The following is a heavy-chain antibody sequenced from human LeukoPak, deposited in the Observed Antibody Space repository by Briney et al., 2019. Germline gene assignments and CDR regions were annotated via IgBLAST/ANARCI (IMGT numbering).Heavy chain of an antibody. J-gene: IGHJ4*03. CDR2: ISSSGSTI. Sequence: GGSLRLSCAASGFTFIDYYMSWIRQAPGKGLEWVSYISSSGSTIYYADSVKGRFTISRDNAKNSLYLQMNSLRAEDTAVYYCARDMSRLTYDFWSGYYPQVDYWGQGTTVTVSS. CDR1: GFTFIDYY. V-gene: IGHV3-11*01. CDR3: ARDMSRLTYDFWSGYYPQVDY. D-gene: IGHD3-3*01.